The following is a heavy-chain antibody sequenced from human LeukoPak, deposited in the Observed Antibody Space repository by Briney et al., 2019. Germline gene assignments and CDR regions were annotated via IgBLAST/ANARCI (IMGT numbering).Heavy chain of an antibody. CDR2: IYYSGST. CDR3: ARDRITMVRGALYNWFDP. V-gene: IGHV4-59*12. CDR1: GGSISSYY. D-gene: IGHD3-10*01. J-gene: IGHJ5*02. Sequence: SETLSLTCTVSGGSISSYYWSWIRQPPGKGLEWIGYIYYSGSTNYNPSLKSRVTISVDTSKNQFSLNLSSVTAADTAVYYCARDRITMVRGALYNWFDPWGKGTLVTVSS.